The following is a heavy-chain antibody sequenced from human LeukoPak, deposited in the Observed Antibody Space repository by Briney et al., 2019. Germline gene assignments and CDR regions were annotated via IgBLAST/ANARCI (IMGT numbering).Heavy chain of an antibody. D-gene: IGHD2-2*01. CDR2: IKQDGSEK. CDR3: ARDDPIVVVPAAMARDYYYYGTDV. CDR1: GFTFSSYW. J-gene: IGHJ6*02. Sequence: PGGSLRLSCAASGFTFSSYWMSWVRQAPGKGLEWVANIKQDGSEKYYVDSVKGRFTISRDNAKNSLYLQMNSLRAEDTAVYYCARDDPIVVVPAAMARDYYYYGTDVWGQGTTVTVSS. V-gene: IGHV3-7*01.